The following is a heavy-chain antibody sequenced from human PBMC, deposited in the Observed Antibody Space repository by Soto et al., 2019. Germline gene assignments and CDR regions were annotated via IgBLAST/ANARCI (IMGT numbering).Heavy chain of an antibody. D-gene: IGHD2-15*01. J-gene: IGHJ4*02. CDR3: AKVPGYSSGGSCYNYFDY. Sequence: GGSLRLSCAASGFTFSNCAMSWVRQAPGKGLEWVSAISGSGGSTYYADSGKGRFTFSRAKSKNTLYLQMISLGAEDTAVYYCAKVPGYSSGGSCYNYFDYWGQGTLVTVSS. CDR2: ISGSGGST. V-gene: IGHV3-23*01. CDR1: GFTFSNCA.